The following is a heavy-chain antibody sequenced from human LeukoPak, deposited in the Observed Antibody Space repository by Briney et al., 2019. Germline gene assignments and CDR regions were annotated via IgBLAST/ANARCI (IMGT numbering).Heavy chain of an antibody. CDR3: ARHQYSGSWYGNWFDP. D-gene: IGHD6-13*01. CDR2: IYPGDSDT. CDR1: GYRFTSYW. J-gene: IGHJ5*02. Sequence: GESLKISCKGSGYRFTSYWIGWVRQMPGKGLEWMGIIYPGDSDTRYSPSFQGQVTISADKSVSTAYLQWSSLKAPDTAMYYCARHQYSGSWYGNWFDPWGQGTLVTVSS. V-gene: IGHV5-51*01.